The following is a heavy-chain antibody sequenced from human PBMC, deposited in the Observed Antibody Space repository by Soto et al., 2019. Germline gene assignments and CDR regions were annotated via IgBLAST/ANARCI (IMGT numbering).Heavy chain of an antibody. CDR2: IYATGTT. CDR3: VRDGTKTLRDWFDP. Sequence: SETLSLTCTVSGASISGFYWSWIRKSAGKGLEWIGRIYATGTTDYNPSLKSRVVMSVDTSKKQFSLKLRSVAAADTAVYYCVRDGTKTLRDWFDPWGQGISVTVSS. D-gene: IGHD1-1*01. J-gene: IGHJ5*02. CDR1: GASISGFY. V-gene: IGHV4-4*07.